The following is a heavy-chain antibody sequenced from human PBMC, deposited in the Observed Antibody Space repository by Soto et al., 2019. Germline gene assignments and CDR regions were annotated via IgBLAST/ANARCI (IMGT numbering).Heavy chain of an antibody. CDR1: GFTFSSYS. CDR2: ISSSSSYI. CDR3: ARAGAAAGYYYYYYMDV. Sequence: GGSLRLSCAASGFTFSSYSMNWVRQAPGKGLEWVSSISSSSSYIYYADSVKGRFTISRDNAKNSLYLQMNSLRAEDTAVYYCARAGAAAGYYYYYYMDVWGKGTTVTASS. D-gene: IGHD6-13*01. V-gene: IGHV3-21*01. J-gene: IGHJ6*03.